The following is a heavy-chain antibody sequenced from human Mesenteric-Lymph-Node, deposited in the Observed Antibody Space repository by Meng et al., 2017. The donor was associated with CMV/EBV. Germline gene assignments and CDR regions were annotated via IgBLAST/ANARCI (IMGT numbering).Heavy chain of an antibody. CDR3: ARGGECLPPYSYYGMDV. D-gene: IGHD2-21*01. CDR1: GYTFTGYY. Sequence: SVKVSCKASGYTFTGYYIHWVRRAPGQGLEWMGWINPNSGGTSYAEKFQGRVTMTRDTSISTAYMELSRLKSDDTAVYYCARGGECLPPYSYYGMDVWGQGATVTVSS. J-gene: IGHJ6*02. V-gene: IGHV1-2*02. CDR2: INPNSGGT.